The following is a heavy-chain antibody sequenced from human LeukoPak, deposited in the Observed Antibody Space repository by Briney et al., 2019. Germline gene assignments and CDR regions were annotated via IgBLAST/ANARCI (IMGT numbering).Heavy chain of an antibody. CDR3: AKRDDSGGNLVDL. V-gene: IGHV4-39*02. CDR1: GGSIRSGSHY. D-gene: IGHD3-22*01. CDR2: IYYSGST. J-gene: IGHJ4*02. Sequence: PSETLSLTCTVSGGSIRSGSHYWAWIRQPPGKGLEWIGSIYYSGSTYYNPSLEDRVTISIDTSKNHFSLKLSSLSAADTSVYYCAKRDDSGGNLVDLWGQGTLVTVS.